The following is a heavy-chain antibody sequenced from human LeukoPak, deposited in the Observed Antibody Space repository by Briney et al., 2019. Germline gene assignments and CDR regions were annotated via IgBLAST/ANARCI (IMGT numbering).Heavy chain of an antibody. Sequence: GGSLRLSCAASGFTFSDYYMSWIRQAPGKGLEWVSYISSSGSTIYYADSVKGRFTISRDNAKNSLYLQMNSLRAEDTAVYYCASCPSRRYYYYYYMDVWGKGTTVTVSS. CDR2: ISSSGSTI. CDR1: GFTFSDYY. V-gene: IGHV3-11*01. CDR3: ASCPSRRYYYYYYMDV. J-gene: IGHJ6*03.